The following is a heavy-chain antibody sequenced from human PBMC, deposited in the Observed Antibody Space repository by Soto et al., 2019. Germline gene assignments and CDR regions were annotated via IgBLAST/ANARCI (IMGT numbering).Heavy chain of an antibody. CDR3: ARDQAPYDFWSGYYTPLDV. D-gene: IGHD3-3*01. CDR1: GYTFTSYG. Sequence: VSVKVSCKASGYTFTSYGISWVRQAPGQGLEWMGWISAYNGNTNYAQKLQGRVTMTTDTSTSTAYMELRSLRSDDTAVYYCARDQAPYDFWSGYYTPLDVWGQGTTVTVSS. V-gene: IGHV1-18*01. CDR2: ISAYNGNT. J-gene: IGHJ6*02.